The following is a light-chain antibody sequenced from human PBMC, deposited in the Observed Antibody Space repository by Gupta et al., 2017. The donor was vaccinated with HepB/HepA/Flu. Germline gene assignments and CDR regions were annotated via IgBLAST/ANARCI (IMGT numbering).Light chain of an antibody. CDR1: QDIRNG. Sequence: DLQMTQSPPSLSASVGDRVTITCRASQDIRNGLGWYQQQPGKAPKRLIYGASTVDSGVPSRFSGSGSGTEFILTISGQQPEDFATYYCQPQSYSPSTFGQGTKLDIK. CDR3: QPQSYSPST. V-gene: IGKV1-17*01. CDR2: GAS. J-gene: IGKJ2*02.